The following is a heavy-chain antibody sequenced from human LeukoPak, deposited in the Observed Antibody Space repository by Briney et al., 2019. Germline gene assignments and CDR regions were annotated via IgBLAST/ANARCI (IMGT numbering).Heavy chain of an antibody. CDR1: GGSISSSSYY. J-gene: IGHJ4*02. D-gene: IGHD5-12*01. Sequence: PSETLSLTCTVSGGSISSSSYYWGWIRQPPGKGLEWIGSIYYTGSTYYNPSLRSRVTMSVDTSKNQFSLKLSSVTAADTAVYYCARVRRRYSGYDGFDYWGQGTLVTVSS. V-gene: IGHV4-39*01. CDR3: ARVRRRYSGYDGFDY. CDR2: IYYTGST.